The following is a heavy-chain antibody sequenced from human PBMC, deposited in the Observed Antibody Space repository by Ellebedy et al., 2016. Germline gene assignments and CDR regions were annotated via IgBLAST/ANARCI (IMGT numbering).Heavy chain of an antibody. V-gene: IGHV3-74*01. J-gene: IGHJ4*02. Sequence: GGSLRLSXAASGFTLSTNWMHWVRQAPGKGLVWVARMNIEGSRTDYAESVKGRFIISRDNAKNTLYLQTYSLRVEDTAVYYCVRDMMGPFDHWGQGSLVTVSS. CDR1: GFTLSTNW. D-gene: IGHD3-16*01. CDR2: MNIEGSRT. CDR3: VRDMMGPFDH.